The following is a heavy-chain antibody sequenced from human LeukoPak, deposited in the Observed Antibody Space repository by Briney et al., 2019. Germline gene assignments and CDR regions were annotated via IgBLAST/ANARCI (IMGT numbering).Heavy chain of an antibody. CDR1: GFTVSSNY. J-gene: IGHJ4*02. V-gene: IGHV3-66*01. Sequence: PGGSLRLSCAASGFTVSSNYMNWVRQAPGRGLEWVSVIYSGGSTYYADSVKGRFTISRDNSKNTLFLQMNSQRAGDTAVYYCARGTVTMVDYWGQGTLVTVSS. CDR2: IYSGGST. D-gene: IGHD3-10*01. CDR3: ARGTVTMVDY.